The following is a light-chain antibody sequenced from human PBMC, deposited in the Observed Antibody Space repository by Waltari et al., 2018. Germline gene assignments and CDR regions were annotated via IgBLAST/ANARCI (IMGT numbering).Light chain of an antibody. CDR3: NSYAGSSSWV. CDR1: SRDVGFYNY. V-gene: IGLV2-14*01. Sequence: QSALTQLASVPGPPGQSIPISRAGTSRDVGFYNYVSWYQQHPGKAPKLMIYDVFERPSGVSNRFSGSKSGNTASLTISGLQAEDEADYYCNSYAGSSSWVFGGGTKLTVL. CDR2: DVF. J-gene: IGLJ3*02.